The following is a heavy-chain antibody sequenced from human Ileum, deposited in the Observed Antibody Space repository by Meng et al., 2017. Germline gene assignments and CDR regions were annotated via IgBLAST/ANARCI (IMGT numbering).Heavy chain of an antibody. Sequence: GSLRLSCTVSGGSISSYYWSWIRQPAGKGLEWIGRIYTSGSTNYNPSLKSRVTMSVDTSKNQFSLKLSSVTAADTAVYYCARDPRIAAAGLRGYYYYGMDVWGQGTTVTGSS. CDR3: ARDPRIAAAGLRGYYYYGMDV. CDR2: IYTSGST. CDR1: GGSISSYY. V-gene: IGHV4-4*07. D-gene: IGHD6-13*01. J-gene: IGHJ6*01.